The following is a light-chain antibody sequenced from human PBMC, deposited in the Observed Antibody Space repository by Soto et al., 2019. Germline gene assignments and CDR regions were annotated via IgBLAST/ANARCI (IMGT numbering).Light chain of an antibody. CDR1: QSVSSY. Sequence: EIVLTQSPATLSLSPGERATLSCRASQSVSSYLAWYQQKPGQAPRLLIYDASNRATGIPARFSGSGSWTDFTLTISRLEPEDFAVYYCQQRSNWPPLPFGGGTKVEIK. CDR2: DAS. J-gene: IGKJ4*01. V-gene: IGKV3-11*01. CDR3: QQRSNWPPLP.